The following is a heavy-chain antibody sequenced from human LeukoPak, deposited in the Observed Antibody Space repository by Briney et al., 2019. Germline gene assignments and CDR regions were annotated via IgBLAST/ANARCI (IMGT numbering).Heavy chain of an antibody. D-gene: IGHD3-3*01. CDR2: IYLRDSDS. Sequence: GESLEISCKGSEYNFTDYWIGWVLQMPGKGLEWMVIIYLRDSDSRYSPSFQGQVTISADKSINTAYLQWSSLKASDTAMYYCARLVRSGYYLHEAFDIWGQGTMVTVSS. J-gene: IGHJ3*02. CDR1: EYNFTDYW. CDR3: ARLVRSGYYLHEAFDI. V-gene: IGHV5-51*01.